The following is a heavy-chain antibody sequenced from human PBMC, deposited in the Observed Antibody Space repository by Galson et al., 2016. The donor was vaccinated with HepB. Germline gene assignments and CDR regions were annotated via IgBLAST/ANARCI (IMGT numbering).Heavy chain of an antibody. CDR2: TFYRSNWQS. CDR3: ARSYLLGRGFGW. Sequence: CAISGDSVSSNSAGWNWIRQSPSRGLEWLGRTFYRSNWQSDYADSVKSRITIIPDTSKNQFSLQLNSVTPDDTAVYYCARSYLLGRGFGWWGQGTLVTVSS. D-gene: IGHD7-27*01. CDR1: GDSVSSNSAG. V-gene: IGHV6-1*01. J-gene: IGHJ4*02.